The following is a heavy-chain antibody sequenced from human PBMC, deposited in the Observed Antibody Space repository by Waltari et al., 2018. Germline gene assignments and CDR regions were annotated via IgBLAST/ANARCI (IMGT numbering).Heavy chain of an antibody. V-gene: IGHV4-38-2*02. J-gene: IGHJ6*02. CDR3: ARIPARGRYFDWLLSDPSYYGMDV. Sequence: SLTCTVSGYSISSGYYWGWIRQPPGKGLEWIGSIYHSGSTYYNPSLKSRVTISVDTSKNQFSLKLSSVTAADTAVYYCARIPARGRYFDWLLSDPSYYGMDVWGQGTTVTVSS. CDR1: GYSISSGYY. CDR2: IYHSGST. D-gene: IGHD3-9*01.